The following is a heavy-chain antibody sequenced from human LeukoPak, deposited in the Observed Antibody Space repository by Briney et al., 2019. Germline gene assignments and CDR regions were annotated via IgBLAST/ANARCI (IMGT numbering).Heavy chain of an antibody. CDR3: ARDLGRGSGSYPNWFDP. V-gene: IGHV1-18*01. J-gene: IGHJ5*02. Sequence: VASVKVSCKASGYTFTSYGISWVRQAPGQGLEWMGWISAYNGNTNYAQKLQGRVTMTTDTSTSTAYMELRSLRSDDTAVYYCARDLGRGSGSYPNWFDPWGQGTLVTVSS. CDR1: GYTFTSYG. D-gene: IGHD1-26*01. CDR2: ISAYNGNT.